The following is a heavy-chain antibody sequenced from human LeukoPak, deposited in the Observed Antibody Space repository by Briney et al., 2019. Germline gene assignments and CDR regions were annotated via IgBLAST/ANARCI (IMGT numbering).Heavy chain of an antibody. CDR1: GFTFSSYG. Sequence: GGSLRLSCAASGFTFSSYGMHWVRQAPGKGLEWVAVISYDGSNKYYADSVKGRFTISRDNSKNTLYLQMNSLRAEDTAVYYCAKGVSSSGSYLPFDHWGQGTLVTVSS. D-gene: IGHD1-26*01. CDR3: AKGVSSSGSYLPFDH. V-gene: IGHV3-30*18. J-gene: IGHJ4*02. CDR2: ISYDGSNK.